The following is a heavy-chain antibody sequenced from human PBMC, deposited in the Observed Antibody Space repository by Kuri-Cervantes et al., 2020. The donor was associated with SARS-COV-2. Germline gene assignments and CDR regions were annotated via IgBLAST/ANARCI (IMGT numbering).Heavy chain of an antibody. Sequence: GGSLRLSCAASGFTFSSYAMSWVRQAPGKGLEWVSVIYSGGSSTYSADSVKGRFTISRDNSKNTLYLQMNSLRAEDTAVCYCAKDQDYYDSSGQFDYWGQGTLVTVSS. J-gene: IGHJ4*02. CDR2: IYSGGSST. D-gene: IGHD3-22*01. V-gene: IGHV3-23*03. CDR3: AKDQDYYDSSGQFDY. CDR1: GFTFSSYA.